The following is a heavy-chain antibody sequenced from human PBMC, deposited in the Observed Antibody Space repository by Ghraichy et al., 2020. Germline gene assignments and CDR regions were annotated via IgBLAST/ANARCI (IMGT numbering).Heavy chain of an antibody. Sequence: GGSLRLSCAASGFTFSSYAMRWVRQAPGKGLEWVSAVSGSVGGTYYADSVKGRFTISRDNSKNTLYLQMNSLRAGDTATYYCARGSSLDYWGQGTLVTVSS. D-gene: IGHD2-15*01. CDR3: ARGSSLDY. J-gene: IGHJ4*02. V-gene: IGHV3-23*01. CDR2: VSGSVGGT. CDR1: GFTFSSYA.